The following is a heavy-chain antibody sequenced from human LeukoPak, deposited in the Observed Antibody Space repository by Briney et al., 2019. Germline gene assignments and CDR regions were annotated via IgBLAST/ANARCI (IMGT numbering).Heavy chain of an antibody. V-gene: IGHV3-9*01. D-gene: IGHD4-17*01. Sequence: GGSLRLSCAASGFTFDDYAMHWVRQAPGKGLEWVSGISWNSGSIGYADSVKGRFTISRDNAKNSLYLQMNSLRAEDTALYYCXXETYGDYGAAFDYWGQGTLVTVSS. CDR1: GFTFDDYA. CDR2: ISWNSGSI. J-gene: IGHJ4*02. CDR3: XXETYGDYGAAFDY.